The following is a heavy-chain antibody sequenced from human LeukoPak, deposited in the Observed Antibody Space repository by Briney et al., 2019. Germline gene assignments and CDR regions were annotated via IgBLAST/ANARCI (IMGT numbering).Heavy chain of an antibody. J-gene: IGHJ6*03. Sequence: PGGSLRLSCAASGFTFSSYWMSWVRQAPGKGLEWVANIKQDGSEKYYVDSVKGRFTISRDNAKNSLYLQMNSLRAEDTAVYYCARVHSGRYYYYYMDVWGKGTTVTISS. CDR1: GFTFSSYW. CDR3: ARVHSGRYYYYYMDV. V-gene: IGHV3-7*01. D-gene: IGHD5-12*01. CDR2: IKQDGSEK.